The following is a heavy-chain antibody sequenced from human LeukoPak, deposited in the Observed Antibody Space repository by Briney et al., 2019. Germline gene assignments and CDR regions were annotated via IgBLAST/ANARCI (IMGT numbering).Heavy chain of an antibody. CDR3: ARESLEWLSLTHPLDY. CDR1: GFTFSSYS. D-gene: IGHD3-3*01. V-gene: IGHV3-48*02. CDR2: ISSSSSTI. Sequence: AGGSLRLSCAASGFTFSSYSMNWVRQAPGKGLEWVSYISSSSSTIYYADSVKGRFTISRDNAKNSLYLQMNSLRDEDTAVYYCARESLEWLSLTHPLDYWGQGTLVTVSS. J-gene: IGHJ4*02.